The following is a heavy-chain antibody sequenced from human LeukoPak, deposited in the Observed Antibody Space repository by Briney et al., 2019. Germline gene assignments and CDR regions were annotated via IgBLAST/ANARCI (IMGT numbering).Heavy chain of an antibody. Sequence: ASVKVSCKASGYTLTSYYMHWVRQAPGQGLEWMGIIDPSGGSTSYAQKFQGRVTMTRDTSTSTVYMELSSLRSEDTAVYYCARSGIRFADTMIWFGDSWGQRTLVTVTS. CDR1: GYTLTSYY. D-gene: IGHD3-10*01. CDR3: ARSGIRFADTMIWFGDS. J-gene: IGHJ4*02. V-gene: IGHV1-46*01. CDR2: IDPSGGST.